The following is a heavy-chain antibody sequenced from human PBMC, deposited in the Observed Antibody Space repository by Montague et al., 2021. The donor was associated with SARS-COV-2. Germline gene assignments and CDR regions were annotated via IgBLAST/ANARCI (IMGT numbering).Heavy chain of an antibody. CDR2: LSNDANNA. V-gene: IGHV3-30-3*01. Sequence: SLRLSCAASGFTFSTYDMNWVRQAPGKGLEWVAVLSNDANNAYYADSVKGRFTISRDTSKNTLYLQMNSLRAEDTAVYYCARERGPGVYCSGATCTNYYYYYGLDDWGQGTTVTVSS. CDR1: GFTFSTYD. CDR3: ARERGPGVYCSGATCTNYYYYYGLDD. D-gene: IGHD2-15*01. J-gene: IGHJ6*02.